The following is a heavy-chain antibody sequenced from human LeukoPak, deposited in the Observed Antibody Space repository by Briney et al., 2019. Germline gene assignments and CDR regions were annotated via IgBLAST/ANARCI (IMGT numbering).Heavy chain of an antibody. J-gene: IGHJ4*02. CDR2: ISAYNGNT. CDR3: ARDPYVVATLRHFDY. CDR1: GYTFTSYG. V-gene: IGHV1-18*01. Sequence: AASVKVSCKASGYTFTSYGISWVRQAPGQGLEWMGWISAYNGNTNYAQNLQGRVTMTTDTSTSTAYVELRSLRSDDTAVYYCARDPYVVATLRHFDYWGQGTLVTVSS. D-gene: IGHD5-12*01.